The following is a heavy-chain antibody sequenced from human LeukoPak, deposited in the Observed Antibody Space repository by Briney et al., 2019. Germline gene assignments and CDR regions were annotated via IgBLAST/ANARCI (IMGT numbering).Heavy chain of an antibody. D-gene: IGHD6-19*01. CDR3: ARQGSSGWYFFYMDV. V-gene: IGHV3-11*01. CDR1: GFTFSDYY. J-gene: IGHJ6*03. CDR2: ISSSGSTI. Sequence: TGGSLRLSCAASGFTFSDYYMSWIRQAPGKGLEWVSYISSSGSTIYYADSVKGRFTISRDNAKNSLYLQMNSLRAEDTAVYYCARQGSSGWYFFYMDVWGKGTTVTISS.